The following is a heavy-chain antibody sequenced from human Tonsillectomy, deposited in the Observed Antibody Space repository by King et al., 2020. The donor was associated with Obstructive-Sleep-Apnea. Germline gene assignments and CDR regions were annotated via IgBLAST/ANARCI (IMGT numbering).Heavy chain of an antibody. Sequence: QLVQSGAEVKKPGASVKVSCKASGYTFTSYDINWVRQATGQGLEWMGWMNPNSGNTGYAQKFQGRVTMTRNTSISTAYMELSSLRSEDTAVYYCARGNPPWIQLWSHPETDYWGQGTLVTVSS. J-gene: IGHJ4*02. D-gene: IGHD5-18*01. CDR2: MNPNSGNT. CDR1: GYTFTSYD. V-gene: IGHV1-8*01. CDR3: ARGNPPWIQLWSHPETDY.